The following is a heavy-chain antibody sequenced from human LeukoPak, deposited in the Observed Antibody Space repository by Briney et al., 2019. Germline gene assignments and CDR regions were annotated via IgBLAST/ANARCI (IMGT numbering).Heavy chain of an antibody. CDR1: GFTFDTYW. CDR3: ARDPYSGGYGDYYYYYMDV. D-gene: IGHD1-26*01. CDR2: IKQDGSEK. J-gene: IGHJ6*03. V-gene: IGHV3-7*01. Sequence: GGSLRLSCAASGFTFDTYWMSWVRQAPGKGLEWVANIKQDGSEKDYVDSVKGRFTISRDNAKNSLYLQMNSLRAEDTAVYYCARDPYSGGYGDYYYYYMDVWGKGTTVTISS.